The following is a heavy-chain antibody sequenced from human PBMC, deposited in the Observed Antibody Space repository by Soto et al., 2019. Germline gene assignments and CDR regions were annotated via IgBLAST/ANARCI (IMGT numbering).Heavy chain of an antibody. CDR3: ARVSDILGYYYYGMDV. J-gene: IGHJ6*02. CDR2: ISYDGSNK. CDR1: GFTFSSYA. Sequence: QVQLVESGGGVVQPGRSLRLSCAASGFTFSSYAMHWVRQAPGKGLEWVAVISYDGSNKYYADSVKGRFTISRDNSKNTLHLQMNSLRAEDTAVYYCARVSDILGYYYYGMDVWGQGTTVTVSS. D-gene: IGHD1-26*01. V-gene: IGHV3-30-3*01.